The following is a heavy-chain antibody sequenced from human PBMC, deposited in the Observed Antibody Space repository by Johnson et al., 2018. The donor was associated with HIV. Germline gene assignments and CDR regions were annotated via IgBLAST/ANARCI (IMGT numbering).Heavy chain of an antibody. CDR3: ARAYEVGPSERVVDGFDI. D-gene: IGHD1-26*01. J-gene: IGHJ3*02. V-gene: IGHV3-30*03. CDR1: GFTFSRYG. Sequence: QVQLVESGGGVVQPGRSLRLSCEGAGFTFSRYGMQWVRQAPGKGLEWVGVISSDGSNRYYADSVKGRFTISRDNPKNTLFLQMNSLRAEDTAVYYCARAYEVGPSERVVDGFDIWGQGTMVTVSS. CDR2: ISSDGSNR.